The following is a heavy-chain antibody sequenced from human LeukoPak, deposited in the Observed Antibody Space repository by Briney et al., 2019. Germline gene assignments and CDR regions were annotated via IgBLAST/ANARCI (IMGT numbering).Heavy chain of an antibody. V-gene: IGHV3-23*01. D-gene: IGHD3-10*01. CDR2: ISGDGGTT. Sequence: GGSVRLSCAAPGFTFSNYNMIWVRQAPGKGLECVSVISGDGGTTYYADSVKGRFTISRDNSKNTLYLQMNSLRAEDTAVYYCAKHLWRDLLWFGEGYYFGYWGQGTLVTVSS. J-gene: IGHJ4*02. CDR3: AKHLWRDLLWFGEGYYFGY. CDR1: GFTFSNYN.